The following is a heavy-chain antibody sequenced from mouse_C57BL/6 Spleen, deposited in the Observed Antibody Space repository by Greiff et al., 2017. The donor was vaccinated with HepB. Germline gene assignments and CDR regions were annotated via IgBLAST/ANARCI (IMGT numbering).Heavy chain of an antibody. Sequence: VQLQQSGAELVKPGDSVKMSCKASGYTFTSYWITWVKQRPGQGLEWIGDIYPGSGSTNYNEKFKSKATLTVDTSSSTAYMQLSSLTSEDSAVYYCARGNYYFDYWGQGTTLTVSS. J-gene: IGHJ2*01. V-gene: IGHV1-55*01. CDR2: IYPGSGST. CDR1: GYTFTSYW. CDR3: ARGNYYFDY.